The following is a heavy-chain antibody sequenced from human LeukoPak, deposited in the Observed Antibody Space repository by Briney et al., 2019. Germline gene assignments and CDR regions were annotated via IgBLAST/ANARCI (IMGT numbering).Heavy chain of an antibody. Sequence: GGALRLSCAASGFTFSSYGMHAVRQAPGKGLEWVAFIRYDGSNKYYADSVKGRFTISRDNSKTTLYLPMNSLRAEDTAVYYCAKDHIFDYWGQGTLVTVSS. CDR1: GFTFSSYG. J-gene: IGHJ4*02. CDR2: IRYDGSNK. CDR3: AKDHIFDY. V-gene: IGHV3-30*02.